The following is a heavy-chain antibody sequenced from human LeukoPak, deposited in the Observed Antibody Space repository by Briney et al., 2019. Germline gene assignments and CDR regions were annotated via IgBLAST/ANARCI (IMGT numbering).Heavy chain of an antibody. CDR1: GFTFSTSG. J-gene: IGHJ4*02. CDR2: IRYDGSKK. D-gene: IGHD3-10*01. V-gene: IGHV3-30*02. CDR3: ARETYYYGSGSPGPFDY. Sequence: PGGSLRLSCAASGFTFSTSGTHWVRQAPGKGLEWVGFIRYDGSKKYYADSVKGRFTISRDNSKTTLYLQMNSLRAEDTAVYYCARETYYYGSGSPGPFDYWGQGTLVTVSS.